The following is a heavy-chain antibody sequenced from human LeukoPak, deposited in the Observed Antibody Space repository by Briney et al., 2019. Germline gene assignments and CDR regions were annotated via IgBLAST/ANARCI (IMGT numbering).Heavy chain of an antibody. CDR1: GFTFSSYA. V-gene: IGHV3-30-3*01. D-gene: IGHD6-19*01. Sequence: GRSLRLSCAASGFTFSSYAMHWVRQAPGKGLEWVAVISYDGSNKYYADSVKGRFTISRDNSKNTLYLQMNSLRAEDTAVYYCASTESSSSGWPYGRYWGQGTLVTVSS. J-gene: IGHJ4*02. CDR3: ASTESSSSGWPYGRY. CDR2: ISYDGSNK.